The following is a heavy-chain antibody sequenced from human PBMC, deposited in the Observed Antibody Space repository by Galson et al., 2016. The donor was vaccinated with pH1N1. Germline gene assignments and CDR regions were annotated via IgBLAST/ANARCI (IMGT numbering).Heavy chain of an antibody. J-gene: IGHJ4*02. CDR1: GFTFTAYS. Sequence: SLRLSCAASGFTFTAYSMSWVRQAPGKGLEWVSYINNRGNIMYYADSVKGRFTISRDNAKNSLYLQMNSLSVEDMAVYYCIRALNGTWIWGQGTLVTVSS. D-gene: IGHD2-8*01. V-gene: IGHV3-11*04. CDR2: INNRGNIM. CDR3: IRALNGTWI.